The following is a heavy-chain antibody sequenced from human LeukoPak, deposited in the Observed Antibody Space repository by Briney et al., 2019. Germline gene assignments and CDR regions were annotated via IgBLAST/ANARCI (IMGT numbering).Heavy chain of an antibody. CDR2: IYDSGTT. V-gene: IGHV4-59*08. CDR3: ARHIRPYGSAATYYYYGMDV. D-gene: IGHD3-10*01. CDR1: GGSISSYY. J-gene: IGHJ6*02. Sequence: PSETLSLICTVSGGSISSYYCSWIRQSPGKGLEWIGYIYDSGTTTHNPSLKSRVTMSVDTSKNQFSLRLSFVTAADTAVYYCARHIRPYGSAATYYYYGMDVWGQGTTVTVSS.